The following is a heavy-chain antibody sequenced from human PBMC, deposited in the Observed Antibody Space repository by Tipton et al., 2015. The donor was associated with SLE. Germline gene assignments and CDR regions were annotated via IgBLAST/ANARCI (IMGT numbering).Heavy chain of an antibody. J-gene: IGHJ2*01. D-gene: IGHD6-19*01. CDR1: GFTFSSYA. CDR3: ARAPYSSGWYNYYWYFDL. CDR2: ISYDGSNK. Sequence: RSLRLSCAASGFTFSSYAIHWVRQAPGKGLEWVAVISYDGSNKYYADSVKGRFTISRDNSKNTLYLQMNSLRAEDTAVYYCARAPYSSGWYNYYWYFDLWGRGTLVTVSS. V-gene: IGHV3-30-3*01.